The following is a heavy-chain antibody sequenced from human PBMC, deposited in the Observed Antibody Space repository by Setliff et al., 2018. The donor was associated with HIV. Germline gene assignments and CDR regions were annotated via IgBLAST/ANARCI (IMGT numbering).Heavy chain of an antibody. CDR3: ARHLIPGDPRYSSSWYY. D-gene: IGHD6-13*01. J-gene: IGHJ4*02. V-gene: IGHV5-51*01. CDR2: IYPGDSDT. Sequence: GESLKISCKGSGYSFTSYWIGWVRQMPGKGLEWMGIIYPGDSDTRYSPSFQGQVTLSADKSISTAYLQWGSLKASDTAMYYCARHLIPGDPRYSSSWYYWGQGTLVTVSS. CDR1: GYSFTSYW.